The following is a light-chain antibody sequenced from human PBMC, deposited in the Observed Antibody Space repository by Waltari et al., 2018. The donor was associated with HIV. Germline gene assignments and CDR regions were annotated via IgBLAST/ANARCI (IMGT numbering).Light chain of an antibody. CDR1: QSVRSAS. CDR2: GAS. V-gene: IGKV3-20*01. CDR3: QQYAASPLT. Sequence: EIVLTQSPGTLSLSPGERATLPCRASQSVRSASLPWYQQKPGQAPRLLIFGASSRAPGIPDRFSGSGAVTDFILTISRLEPEDCAVYYCQQYAASPLTFGGGTRVEIK. J-gene: IGKJ4*01.